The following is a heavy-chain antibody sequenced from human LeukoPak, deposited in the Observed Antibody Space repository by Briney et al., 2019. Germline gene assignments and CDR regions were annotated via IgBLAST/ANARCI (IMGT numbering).Heavy chain of an antibody. D-gene: IGHD6-19*01. CDR1: GGPISSSSYY. V-gene: IGHV4-39*01. J-gene: IGHJ4*02. CDR3: ARRLGSSSGWDFDY. Sequence: SETLSLTCTVSGGPISSSSYYWGWIRQPPGKGLEWSGSIYYTGSTYYNPSLKSRVTISVDTSKNQFSLKLSSVTAADTALYYCARRLGSSSGWDFDYWGQGTLVTVSS. CDR2: IYYTGST.